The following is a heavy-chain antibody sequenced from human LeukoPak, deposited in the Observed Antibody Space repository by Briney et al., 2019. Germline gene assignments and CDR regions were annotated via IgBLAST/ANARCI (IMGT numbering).Heavy chain of an antibody. J-gene: IGHJ4*02. CDR3: VRTNPRDPAYHFDY. Sequence: SETLSLTCTVSGGSISSYYWSLIRQPAGKGLEWIGRIYTSGSTNYNPSLKSRVTISVDTSKNQFSLRLTSVTAADTAVYYCVRTNPRDPAYHFDYLGPGTLVTVSS. CDR1: GGSISSYY. V-gene: IGHV4-4*07. CDR2: IYTSGST.